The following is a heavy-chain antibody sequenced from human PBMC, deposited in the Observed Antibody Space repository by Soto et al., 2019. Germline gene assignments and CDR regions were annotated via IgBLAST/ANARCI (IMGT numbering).Heavy chain of an antibody. Sequence: GGSLRLSCAASGFTFSSYDMHWVRQATGKGLEWVSAIGTAGDTYYPGSVKGRFTISRENAKNSLYLQMNSLRAGDTAVYYCARSGFGEFPSYYYGMDVWGQGTTLTVSS. CDR3: ARSGFGEFPSYYYGMDV. V-gene: IGHV3-13*04. J-gene: IGHJ6*02. CDR1: GFTFSSYD. D-gene: IGHD3-10*01. CDR2: IGTAGDT.